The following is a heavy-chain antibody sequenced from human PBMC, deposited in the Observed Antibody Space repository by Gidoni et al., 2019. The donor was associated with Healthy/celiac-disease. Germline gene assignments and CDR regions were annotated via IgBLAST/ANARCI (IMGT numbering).Heavy chain of an antibody. J-gene: IGHJ4*02. V-gene: IGHV3-23*01. CDR3: AKFNGPAVGATTPIDY. CDR1: GFPFSSYA. CDR2: ISGRGGGT. Sequence: EVQLLESGGGLVQPGGSLRLSCAASGFPFSSYAMGWVRQAPGKGLGWVSVISGRGGGTYYADSVKGRFTISRDNSKNTLYLQMNSLRAEDTAVYYCAKFNGPAVGATTPIDYWGQGTLVTVSS. D-gene: IGHD1-26*01.